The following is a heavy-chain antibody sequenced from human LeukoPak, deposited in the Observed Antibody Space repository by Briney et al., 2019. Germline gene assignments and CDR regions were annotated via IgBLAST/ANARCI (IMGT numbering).Heavy chain of an antibody. J-gene: IGHJ4*02. CDR2: IWYDGSNK. D-gene: IGHD3-10*01. V-gene: IGHV3-33*08. CDR1: GFTVSSNY. Sequence: GGSLRLSCAASGFTVSSNYMSWVRQAPGKGLEWVAVIWYDGSNKYYADSVKGRFTISRDNSKNTLYLQMNSLRAEDTAVYYCARGGFGARPYYFDYWGQGTLVTVSS. CDR3: ARGGFGARPYYFDY.